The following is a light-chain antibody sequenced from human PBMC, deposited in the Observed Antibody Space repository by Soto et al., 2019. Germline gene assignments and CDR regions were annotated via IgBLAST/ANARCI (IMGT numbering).Light chain of an antibody. J-gene: IGKJ1*01. V-gene: IGKV3-20*01. CDR2: GVS. CDR3: QVYGSSSKT. CDR1: QTVNSGY. Sequence: ELVLTKSPDTLSLSPGERATLSCRARQTVNSGYLAWYQQKPCQAPRLLMYGVSTGSTAIPDRFSGSGSGTYFTLTIRRLEPEDCAVYFCQVYGSSSKTFGQGNRVEFK.